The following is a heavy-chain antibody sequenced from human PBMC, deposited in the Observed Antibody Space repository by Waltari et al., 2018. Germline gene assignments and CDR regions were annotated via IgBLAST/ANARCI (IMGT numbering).Heavy chain of an antibody. D-gene: IGHD3-10*01. CDR2: IYDGGRT. V-gene: IGHV4-30-2*01. CDR3: AIAWLSESLGGMDV. CDR1: SGSISSGGFS. J-gene: IGHJ6*02. Sequence: QLRLQESGSGLVKPSQTLSVTCTVSSGSISSGGFSWNWIRQAPGKGLEWLGYIYDGGRTDYNPSLKSRVTISVDNSKSQFSLRLSSVTAADTAVYYCAIAWLSESLGGMDVWGQGTTVTVSS.